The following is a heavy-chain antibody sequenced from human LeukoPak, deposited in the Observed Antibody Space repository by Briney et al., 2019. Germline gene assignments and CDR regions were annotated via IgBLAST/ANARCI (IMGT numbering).Heavy chain of an antibody. CDR2: IYPGDSDT. CDR1: GYSFTSYW. CDR3: ARLPILDYGDLPYYFDY. V-gene: IGHV5-51*03. J-gene: IGHJ4*02. Sequence: KPGESLKISCKGSGYSFTSYWIGWVRQMPGKGLEWMGIIYPGDSDTRYSPSFQGQVTISADKSISTAYLQWSSLKASDTAMYYCARLPILDYGDLPYYFDYWGQGTLVTVSS. D-gene: IGHD4-17*01.